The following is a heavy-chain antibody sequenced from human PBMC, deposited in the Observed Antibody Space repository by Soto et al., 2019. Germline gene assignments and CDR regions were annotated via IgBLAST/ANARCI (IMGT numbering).Heavy chain of an antibody. Sequence: SETLSLTCVVSGGSITSYHWSWIRQFPGKGLEWIAYTAYTGTTHYSPSLQSRVTMSVDTSKNQISLTLTSLTPADTAVYFCARLYTYGYYHFDHWGQGTLVTVSS. CDR1: GGSITSYH. D-gene: IGHD3-22*01. CDR3: ARLYTYGYYHFDH. J-gene: IGHJ4*02. CDR2: TAYTGTT. V-gene: IGHV4-59*12.